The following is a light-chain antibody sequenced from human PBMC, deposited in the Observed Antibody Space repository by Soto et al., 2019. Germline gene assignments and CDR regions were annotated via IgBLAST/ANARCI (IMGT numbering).Light chain of an antibody. Sequence: QSVLTQPPSASGTPGQRVTIPGSGSSSNIGSNTVNWYQQITGTAPKLLIYNDNQRPSGVPDRFSGSKSGTSGSLAISGLQSEDEGDYYCAAWDDSLNGHVVFGGGTKLTVL. CDR3: AAWDDSLNGHVV. CDR2: NDN. CDR1: SSNIGSNT. V-gene: IGLV1-44*01. J-gene: IGLJ2*01.